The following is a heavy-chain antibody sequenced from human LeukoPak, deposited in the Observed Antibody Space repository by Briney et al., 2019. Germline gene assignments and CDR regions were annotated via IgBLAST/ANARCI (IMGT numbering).Heavy chain of an antibody. J-gene: IGHJ4*02. CDR2: ISASGGST. V-gene: IGHV3-23*01. Sequence: GGSLRLSCAASGFTFSSYAMSWIRQAPGKGLEWVSSISASGGSTYCADSVKGRFTISRDSSTNTLYLQMNSLRVEDTAVYYCAKTALLGGVVARGFDYWGQGTLVTVSS. CDR1: GFTFSSYA. CDR3: AKTALLGGVVARGFDY. D-gene: IGHD3-16*02.